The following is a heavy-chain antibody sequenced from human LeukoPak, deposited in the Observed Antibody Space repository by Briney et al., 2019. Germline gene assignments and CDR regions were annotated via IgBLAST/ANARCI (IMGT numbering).Heavy chain of an antibody. Sequence: SETLSLTCTVSGGSISSSSYYWGWIRQPPGKGLEWIGSIYYSGGTYYNPSLKSRVTISVDASKNQFSLKLSSVTAADTAVYYCAREGTTLMSSRGMDVWGQGTTVTVSS. CDR2: IYYSGGT. D-gene: IGHD2-8*01. CDR3: AREGTTLMSSRGMDV. V-gene: IGHV4-39*02. J-gene: IGHJ6*02. CDR1: GGSISSSSYY.